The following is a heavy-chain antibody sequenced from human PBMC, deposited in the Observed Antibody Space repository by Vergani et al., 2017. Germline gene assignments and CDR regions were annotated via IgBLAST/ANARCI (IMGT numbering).Heavy chain of an antibody. Sequence: QESGPGLVKPTQTLTLTCTFSGFSLSTSGVGVGWIRQPPGKALEWLALIYWDDDKRYSPSLKSRRTITKDTAKNQVDLTMTNMDPVDTATYYCAHSQTRGYSYGYDWFDPWGQGTLVTVSS. CDR2: IYWDDDK. CDR3: AHSQTRGYSYGYDWFDP. V-gene: IGHV2-5*02. D-gene: IGHD5-18*01. CDR1: GFSLSTSGVG. J-gene: IGHJ5*02.